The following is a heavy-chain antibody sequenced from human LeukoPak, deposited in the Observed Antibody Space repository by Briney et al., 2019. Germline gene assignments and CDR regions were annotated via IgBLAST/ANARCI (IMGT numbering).Heavy chain of an antibody. D-gene: IGHD3-22*01. CDR2: IYYSGST. Sequence: SETLSLTCTVSGGSISSSSYYWGWIRQPPGKGLEWIGCIYYSGSTYYHPSLKSRVTISVDTSKNQFSLMLSSVTAADTAVYYCARDLRRGTGDSSGYPVRRWFDPWGQGTLVTVSS. CDR1: GGSISSSSYY. J-gene: IGHJ5*02. CDR3: ARDLRRGTGDSSGYPVRRWFDP. V-gene: IGHV4-39*07.